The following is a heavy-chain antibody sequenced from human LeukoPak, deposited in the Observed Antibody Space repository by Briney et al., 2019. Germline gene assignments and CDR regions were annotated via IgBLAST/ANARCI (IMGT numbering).Heavy chain of an antibody. D-gene: IGHD6-19*01. V-gene: IGHV3-74*01. CDR2: INSDGSST. Sequence: QPGGSLRLSCAASGFTFSSYWMHWVRQAPGKGLVWVSRINSDGSSTSYADSVKGRFTISRDNAKNTLYLQMNSLRAEDTAVYYCAKRLGISGWYQNFDYWGQGTLVTVSS. CDR1: GFTFSSYW. CDR3: AKRLGISGWYQNFDY. J-gene: IGHJ4*02.